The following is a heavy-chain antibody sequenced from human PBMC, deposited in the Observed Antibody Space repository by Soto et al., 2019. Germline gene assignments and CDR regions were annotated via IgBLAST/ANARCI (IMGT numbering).Heavy chain of an antibody. J-gene: IGHJ4*02. Sequence: GASVKVSCKASGGTYSSYAISWVRQAPGQGLEWMGGIIPILGTANYAQKFQGRATITADESTSTAYRELSSLRSEDTAVYYCARQRNTLRLGELSTPFGYWGQGTLVTVSS. CDR2: IIPILGTA. CDR1: GGTYSSYA. V-gene: IGHV1-69*13. CDR3: ARQRNTLRLGELSTPFGY. D-gene: IGHD3-16*02.